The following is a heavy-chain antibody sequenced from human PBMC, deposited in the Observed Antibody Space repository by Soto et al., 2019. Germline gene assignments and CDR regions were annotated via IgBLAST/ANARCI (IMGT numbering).Heavy chain of an antibody. CDR3: ARPHDILTGVPSRIDY. Sequence: QVQLVESGGGVVQPGRSLRLSCAASGFTFSSYAMHWVRQAPGKGLEWVAVISYDGSNKYYADSVKGRFTISRDNSKNTLYLQMNSLRAEDTAVYYCARPHDILTGVPSRIDYWGQGTLVTVSS. D-gene: IGHD3-9*01. J-gene: IGHJ4*02. V-gene: IGHV3-30-3*01. CDR2: ISYDGSNK. CDR1: GFTFSSYA.